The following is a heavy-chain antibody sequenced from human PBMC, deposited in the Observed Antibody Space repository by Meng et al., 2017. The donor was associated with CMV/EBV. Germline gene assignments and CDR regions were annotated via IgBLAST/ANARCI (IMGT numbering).Heavy chain of an antibody. Sequence: SETLSLTCAVYGGSFTGYYWSWIRQPPGKGLEWIGEINHSGSTNYNPSLKSRVTISVDTSKNQFSLKLSSVTAADTAVYYCARVGAPIVVVPACRNGYSNYPVCAYYGIDVWGQGTTVTVSS. CDR3: ARVGAPIVVVPACRNGYSNYPVCAYYGIDV. J-gene: IGHJ6*02. CDR1: GGSFTGYY. CDR2: INHSGST. V-gene: IGHV4-34*01. D-gene: IGHD2-2*01.